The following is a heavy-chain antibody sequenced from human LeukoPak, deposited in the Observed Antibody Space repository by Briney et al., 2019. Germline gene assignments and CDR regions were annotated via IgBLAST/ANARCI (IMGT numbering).Heavy chain of an antibody. CDR1: GFTFSSYW. J-gene: IGHJ4*02. Sequence: GGSLRLSCVASGFTFSSYWMSWVRQAPGKGLEWVASIKQDGSQKNYVDSVKGRFTISRDSAENSLYLQMNSLRAEDTAVYYCASDHGDYSYWGQGTLV. D-gene: IGHD4-17*01. V-gene: IGHV3-7*01. CDR2: IKQDGSQK. CDR3: ASDHGDYSY.